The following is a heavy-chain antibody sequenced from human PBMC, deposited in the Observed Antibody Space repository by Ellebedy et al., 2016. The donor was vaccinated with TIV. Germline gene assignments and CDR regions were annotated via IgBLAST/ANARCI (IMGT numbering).Heavy chain of an antibody. V-gene: IGHV4-39*07. CDR2: ILYSGGT. Sequence: MPSETLSLTCTVSGGSITSSFFWGWVRQPPGKGLEWIGAILYSGGTDYNPSLKSRVIISLDTSKNQFSLNLSSVTAADPAVYYCARGAYVDSAYYAPGEWGQGILVTVSS. J-gene: IGHJ4*02. CDR3: ARGAYVDSAYYAPGE. D-gene: IGHD3-22*01. CDR1: GGSITSSFF.